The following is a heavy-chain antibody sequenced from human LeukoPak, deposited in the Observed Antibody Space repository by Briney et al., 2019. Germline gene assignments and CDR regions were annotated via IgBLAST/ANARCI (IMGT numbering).Heavy chain of an antibody. CDR2: ISGSGGST. J-gene: IGHJ4*02. Sequence: AGGSLRLSCAASGFTFSSYAMSWVRQAPGKGLEWVSAISGSGGSTYYADSVKGRFTISRDNSKNTLYLQMNSLRAEDTAVYYCANDITIFGVVIKDYWGRGTLVTVSS. CDR3: ANDITIFGVVIKDY. V-gene: IGHV3-23*01. D-gene: IGHD3-3*01. CDR1: GFTFSSYA.